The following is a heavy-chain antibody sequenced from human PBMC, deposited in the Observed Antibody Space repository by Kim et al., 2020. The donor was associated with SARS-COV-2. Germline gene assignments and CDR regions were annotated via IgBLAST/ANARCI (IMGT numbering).Heavy chain of an antibody. CDR3: ARAPSGRGTARFGMDV. D-gene: IGHD6-13*01. J-gene: IGHJ6*02. Sequence: SETLSLTCTVSGGSISSYYWSWIRQPPGKGLEWIGYIYYSGSTNYNPSLKSRVTISVDTSKNQFSLKLSSVTAADTAVYYCARAPSGRGTARFGMDVWGQGTTVTVSS. V-gene: IGHV4-59*13. CDR2: IYYSGST. CDR1: GGSISSYY.